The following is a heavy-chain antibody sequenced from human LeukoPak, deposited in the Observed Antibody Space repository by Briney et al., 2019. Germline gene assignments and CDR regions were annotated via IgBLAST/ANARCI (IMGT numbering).Heavy chain of an antibody. CDR3: ARDRVGYCSGGSCHQIYNDAFDI. D-gene: IGHD2-15*01. J-gene: IGHJ3*02. CDR2: IIPIFGTA. Sequence: GALVKVSCKASGGTFSSYAISWVRQAPGQGLEWMGGIIPIFGTANYAQKFQGRVTITADESTSTAYLELSSLRSEDTAVYYCARDRVGYCSGGSCHQIYNDAFDIWGQGTMVTVSS. CDR1: GGTFSSYA. V-gene: IGHV1-69*13.